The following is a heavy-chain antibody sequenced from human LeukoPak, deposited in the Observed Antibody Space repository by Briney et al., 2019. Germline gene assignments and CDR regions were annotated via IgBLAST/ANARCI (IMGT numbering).Heavy chain of an antibody. CDR3: ARHPPIFYDSSRYYSPSTLDY. CDR2: IYYSGTT. Sequence: PSETLSLTCTVSGGSISSSSYYWGWIRQPPGKGLEWIGSIYYSGTTYYNPSLKRRVTISVDTSKNQFPLQQSSATAAATAVYYCARHPPIFYDSSRYYSPSTLDYWGQGTLVTVSS. CDR1: GGSISSSSYY. D-gene: IGHD3-22*01. V-gene: IGHV4-39*01. J-gene: IGHJ4*02.